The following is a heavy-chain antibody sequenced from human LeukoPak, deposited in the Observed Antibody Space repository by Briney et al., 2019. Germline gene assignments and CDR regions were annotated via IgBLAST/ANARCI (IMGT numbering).Heavy chain of an antibody. Sequence: SETLSLTCTVSGGSISSYYWSWIRQPAGKGLEWIGRIYTSGSTNYNPSLKSRVTMSVDTSKNRFSLKLSSVTAADTAVYYCARDHYYYDSSGYLPLDYWGQGTLVTVSS. J-gene: IGHJ4*02. D-gene: IGHD3-22*01. CDR2: IYTSGST. CDR3: ARDHYYYDSSGYLPLDY. V-gene: IGHV4-4*07. CDR1: GGSISSYY.